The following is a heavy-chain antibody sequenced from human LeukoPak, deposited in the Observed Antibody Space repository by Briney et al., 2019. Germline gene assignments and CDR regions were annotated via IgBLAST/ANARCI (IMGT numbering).Heavy chain of an antibody. CDR1: GFTFSSYW. CDR3: ATAGGDYYFDY. D-gene: IGHD4-17*01. J-gene: IGHJ4*02. V-gene: IGHV3-7*01. Sequence: GGSLRLSCAASGFTFSSYWMSWVRQAPGKGLEWVANIKQDGSEKYYVDSVKGRFTISRDNAKNSLYLQMNSLRAEDTAVYYCATAGGDYYFDYWGQGTLVTVSS. CDR2: IKQDGSEK.